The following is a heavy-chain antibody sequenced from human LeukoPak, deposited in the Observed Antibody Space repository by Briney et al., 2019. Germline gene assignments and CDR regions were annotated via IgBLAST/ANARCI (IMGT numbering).Heavy chain of an antibody. J-gene: IGHJ5*02. CDR2: INWSGGST. CDR1: GFNFGDYG. D-gene: IGHD6-19*01. CDR3: ARAPSSGRAIYQFDS. V-gene: IGHV3-20*01. Sequence: GGSLRLSCAASGFNFGDYGMSWVRQAPGKGLEWVSGINWSGGSTGYADSVKGRLTISRDNAKSSLYLQMNSLRAEDTAFYRCARAPSSGRAIYQFDSWGQGTLVTVSS.